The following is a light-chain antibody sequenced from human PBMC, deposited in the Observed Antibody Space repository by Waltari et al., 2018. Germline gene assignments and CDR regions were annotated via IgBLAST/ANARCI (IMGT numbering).Light chain of an antibody. V-gene: IGLV2-23*02. Sequence: QSALTQPASVSGSPGQSITISCAGPSSHVVNSNLFSWYQQHPGRAPKPIIYEVSERPSGVSNRFSGSKSGNTASLTISGLQPEDEADYYCYSYARTITFVFGGGTKLTVL. CDR2: EVS. CDR3: YSYARTITFV. J-gene: IGLJ3*02. CDR1: SSHVVNSNL.